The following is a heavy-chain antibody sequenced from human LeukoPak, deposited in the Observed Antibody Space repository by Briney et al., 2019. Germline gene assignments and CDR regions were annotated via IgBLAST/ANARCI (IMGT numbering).Heavy chain of an antibody. CDR2: INHSGST. CDR1: GGSFSGYY. V-gene: IGHV4-34*01. CDR3: ARAKDTAMVPLDY. D-gene: IGHD5-18*01. J-gene: IGHJ4*02. Sequence: SETLSLTCAVYGGSFSGYYWSWIRQPPGKGLEWIGEINHSGSTNYNPSLKSRVTISVDTSKNQFSLKLSSVTAADTAVYYCARAKDTAMVPLDYWGQGTLVTVSS.